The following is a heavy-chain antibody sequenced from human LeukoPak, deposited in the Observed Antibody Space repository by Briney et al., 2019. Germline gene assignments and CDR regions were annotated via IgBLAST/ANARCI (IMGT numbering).Heavy chain of an antibody. D-gene: IGHD3-9*01. J-gene: IGHJ4*02. V-gene: IGHV3-48*02. CDR2: IRTSAEGANYA. CDR1: GFSFTDYP. Sequence: GGSLRLSCATSGFSFTDYPMNWVRQAPGKGLEWVSNIRTSAEGANYAYYADSVKGRVTISRDDAKNTLYVHMNSVRDDDTAVYYCSSDQRYAVDYWGQGILVTVSS. CDR3: SSDQRYAVDY.